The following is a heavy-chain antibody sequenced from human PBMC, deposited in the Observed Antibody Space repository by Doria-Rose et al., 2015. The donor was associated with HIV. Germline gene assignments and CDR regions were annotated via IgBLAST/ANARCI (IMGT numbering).Heavy chain of an antibody. D-gene: IGHD3-9*01. CDR1: GYNFTSYW. V-gene: IGHV5-51*01. CDR3: ARQTGSDPFDI. Sequence: SCKGSGYNFTSYWIGWVRQMPGKGLEWMGIIYPGDSDTRYSPSFQGQVTVSADKSISTAYLQWSSPKASDTAMYYCARQTGSDPFDIWGQGTMVTVSS. J-gene: IGHJ3*02. CDR2: IYPGDSDT.